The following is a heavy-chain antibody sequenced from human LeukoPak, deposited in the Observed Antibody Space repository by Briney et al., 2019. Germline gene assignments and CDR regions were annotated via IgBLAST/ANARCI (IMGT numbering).Heavy chain of an antibody. CDR2: INHSGST. CDR1: GGSFSGYS. D-gene: IGHD2-15*01. J-gene: IGHJ4*02. V-gene: IGHV4-34*01. CDR3: ARGEDIVVVVAAYFDY. Sequence: SETLSLTGAVYGGSFSGYSWSWIRQPPGKGLDWIGEINHSGSTNYNPSLKSRVTISVDTSKNQFSLKLSSVTAEDTAVYYCARGEDIVVVVAAYFDYWGQGTLVTISS.